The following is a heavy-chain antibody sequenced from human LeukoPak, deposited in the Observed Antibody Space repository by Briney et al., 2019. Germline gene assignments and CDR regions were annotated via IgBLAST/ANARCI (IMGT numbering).Heavy chain of an antibody. D-gene: IGHD1-14*01. Sequence: SETLSLTCAVSGGSMSSTKWWSWVRQPPGKGLEWIGEIYHSGSTNYNPSLKSRITISVDKSKNHVSLNLSSVTAADTAVYYCATSTVMNHYCFDYWAQGTLVTVSS. V-gene: IGHV4-4*02. CDR2: IYHSGST. J-gene: IGHJ4*02. CDR3: ATSTVMNHYCFDY. CDR1: GGSMSSTKW.